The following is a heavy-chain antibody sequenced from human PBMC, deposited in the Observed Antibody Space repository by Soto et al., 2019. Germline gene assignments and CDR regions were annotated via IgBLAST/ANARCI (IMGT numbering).Heavy chain of an antibody. Sequence: GGSLRLSCAASGFTFSSYSMNWVRQAPGKGLEWVSSISSSSSYIYYADSVKGRFTISRDNAKNSLYLQMNSLRAEDTAVYYCARDEDTAMVHPTFFDYWGQGTLVTVS. J-gene: IGHJ4*02. V-gene: IGHV3-21*01. CDR1: GFTFSSYS. CDR2: ISSSSSYI. CDR3: ARDEDTAMVHPTFFDY. D-gene: IGHD5-18*01.